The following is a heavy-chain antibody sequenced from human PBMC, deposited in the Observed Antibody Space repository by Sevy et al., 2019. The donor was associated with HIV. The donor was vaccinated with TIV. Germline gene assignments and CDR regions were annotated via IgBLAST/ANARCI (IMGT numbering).Heavy chain of an antibody. CDR1: GYTFTSYG. D-gene: IGHD3-10*01. Sequence: ASVKVSCKASGYTFTSYGISWVRQAPGQGLEWMGWISAYNGNTNYAQRLQGRVTMTTDTSTSTAYMELRSLTSDDTAVYYCARGLPHYYGSGSSPFDPWGQGTLVTVSS. J-gene: IGHJ5*02. CDR3: ARGLPHYYGSGSSPFDP. CDR2: ISAYNGNT. V-gene: IGHV1-18*01.